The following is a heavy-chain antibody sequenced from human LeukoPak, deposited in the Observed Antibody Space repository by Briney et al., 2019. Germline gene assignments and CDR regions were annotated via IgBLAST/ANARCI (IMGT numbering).Heavy chain of an antibody. J-gene: IGHJ4*02. CDR1: GFTFTNYG. V-gene: IGHV3-23*01. CDR2: ISGSGIST. Sequence: RGTLRLSCATSGFTFTNYGMAWVRQAPGKGLEWVSTISGSGISTYYADSVKGRFTISRDNSKNTLHLQMNSLRADDTAVYYCVKDRWSGSTSCYDYWGQGTLVTVSS. CDR3: VKDRWSGSTSCYDY. D-gene: IGHD2-2*01.